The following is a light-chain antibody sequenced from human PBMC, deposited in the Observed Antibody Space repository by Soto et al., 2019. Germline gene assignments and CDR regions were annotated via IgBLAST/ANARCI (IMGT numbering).Light chain of an antibody. V-gene: IGKV3-15*01. CDR3: QQYNNWPYT. CDR2: GAS. CDR1: ESVSSN. J-gene: IGKJ2*01. Sequence: ETVMTQSPATLSVSPGERATLSCRASESVSSNLAWYQRKPGQAPRLLIHGASTRAAGISARFSGSGSGTEFTLAISSLQSEDFAVYYCQQYNNWPYTFGQGTKLEIK.